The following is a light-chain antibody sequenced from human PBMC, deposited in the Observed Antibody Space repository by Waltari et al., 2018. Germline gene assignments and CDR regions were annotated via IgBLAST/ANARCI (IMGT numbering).Light chain of an antibody. V-gene: IGKV3-20*01. CDR2: GAS. Sequence: EIVLTLSPGTLSLSPGERATLSCRASQSVGRSLAWYQQKPGQAPRLLIYGASIRATGIPDRFSGGGSGTDFSLTISRLEPEDFAAYHCQHYVRLPVTFGQGTKVEIK. CDR1: QSVGRS. CDR3: QHYVRLPVT. J-gene: IGKJ1*01.